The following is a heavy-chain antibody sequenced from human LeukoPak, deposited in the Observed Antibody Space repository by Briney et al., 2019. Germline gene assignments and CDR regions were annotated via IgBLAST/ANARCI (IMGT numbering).Heavy chain of an antibody. V-gene: IGHV3-64D*06. Sequence: PGGSLRLSCSASGFPFSTLGMRWVRQAPGKGLEHVSTIGSDGDGTYYADSVKDRFIISRDNSKNAVYLQMSSPRPEDTAVYYCVSPVFINFWGQGTLVTVSS. J-gene: IGHJ4*01. CDR1: GFPFSTLG. CDR2: IGSDGDGT. CDR3: VSPVFINF.